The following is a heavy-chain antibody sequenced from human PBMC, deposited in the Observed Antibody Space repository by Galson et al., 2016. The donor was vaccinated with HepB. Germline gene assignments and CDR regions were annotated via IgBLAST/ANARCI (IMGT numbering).Heavy chain of an antibody. CDR1: GFRFSDCY. Sequence: SLRLSCAASGFRFSDCYMSWIRQAPGKGLEWVSYINSISSHIFYADSVKGRFTVSRANARAAVYLDMSGLRADDTAVYYCTGGLVRNGDHVSWGQGTLVTVSS. J-gene: IGHJ5*02. CDR3: TGGLVRNGDHVS. CDR2: INSISSHI. D-gene: IGHD4-17*01. V-gene: IGHV3-11*01.